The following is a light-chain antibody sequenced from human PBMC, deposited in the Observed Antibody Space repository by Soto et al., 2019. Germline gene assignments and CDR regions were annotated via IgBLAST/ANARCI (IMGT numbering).Light chain of an antibody. J-gene: IGKJ4*01. V-gene: IGKV3D-20*01. CDR3: QQYGSFPLT. CDR2: DTS. CDR1: QSVTNF. Sequence: EIVLAQSPATLSLSPGERATLSCGTSQSVTNFLAWYQQKPGLAPRLLIYDTSIRGTGIPDRFSGNGSGTDFNLTISRLEPEDFAVYYCQQYGSFPLTFGGGTKVEIK.